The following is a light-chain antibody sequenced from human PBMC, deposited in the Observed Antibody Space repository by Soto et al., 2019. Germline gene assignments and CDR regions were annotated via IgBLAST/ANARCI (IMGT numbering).Light chain of an antibody. CDR2: ANN. CDR1: SSNIGARYD. CDR3: QSYDSSLSGYV. V-gene: IGLV1-40*01. Sequence: QSLLTQPPSVSGAPGQRVTISCTGSSSNIGARYDVHWYQQLPGTAPKVLIYANNNRPSGVPDRFSGSKSGTSASLAITGLQAEDEADYYCQSYDSSLSGYVFGTGTKVTVL. J-gene: IGLJ1*01.